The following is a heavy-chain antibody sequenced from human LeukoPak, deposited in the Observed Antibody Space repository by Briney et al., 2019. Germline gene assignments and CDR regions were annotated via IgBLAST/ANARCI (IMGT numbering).Heavy chain of an antibody. CDR3: ARGRLVRNPGLPFDY. Sequence: ASVKVSCKASGYTLTGYYMHWVRQAPGQGLEWMGWINPNSGGTNYAQKFQGWVTMTRDTSISTAYMELSRLRSDDTAVYYCARGRLVRNPGLPFDYWGQGTLVTVSS. J-gene: IGHJ4*02. CDR1: GYTLTGYY. D-gene: IGHD6-19*01. CDR2: INPNSGGT. V-gene: IGHV1-2*04.